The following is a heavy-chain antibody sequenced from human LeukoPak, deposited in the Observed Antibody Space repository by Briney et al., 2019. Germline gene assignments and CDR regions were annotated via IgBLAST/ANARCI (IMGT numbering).Heavy chain of an antibody. J-gene: IGHJ4*02. CDR3: ARSHDHLWGNYPDY. D-gene: IGHD3-16*02. CDR2: IYDSGST. V-gene: IGHV4-39*07. Sequence: SETLSLTCTVSGGSIRSSYYYWGWIRQPPGKGLEWIGSIYDSGSTYYNPSLKSRVTLSVDKSKNQFSLKLNSVTAADTAMYYCARSHDHLWGNYPDYWGQGTLVTVSS. CDR1: GGSIRSSYYY.